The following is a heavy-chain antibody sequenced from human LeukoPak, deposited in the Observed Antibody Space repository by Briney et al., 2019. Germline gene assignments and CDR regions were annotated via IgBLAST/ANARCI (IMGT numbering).Heavy chain of an antibody. V-gene: IGHV3-23*01. CDR2: ISGSGGST. J-gene: IGHJ4*02. CDR3: AKSLPATGTDY. CDR1: EFTFSSYA. Sequence: GGSLRLSCAASEFTFSSYAMNWVRQAPGKGLEWVSTISGSGGSTKYADSVKGRFTISRDNSKNTLYLQMNSLRADGTALYYCAKSLPATGTDYWGQGTLVTVSS. D-gene: IGHD6-13*01.